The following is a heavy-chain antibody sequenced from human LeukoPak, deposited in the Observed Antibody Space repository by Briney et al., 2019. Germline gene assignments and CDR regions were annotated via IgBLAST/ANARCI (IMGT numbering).Heavy chain of an antibody. D-gene: IGHD3-22*01. V-gene: IGHV3-23*01. CDR3: AKETYYYDSSGYGVAFDI. CDR2: ISGSGGST. Sequence: GGSLRPSCAASGFTFSSYAMSWVRQAPGKGLEWVSAISGSGGSTYYADSVKGRFTISRDNSKNTLYLQMNSLRAEDTAVYYCAKETYYYDSSGYGVAFDIWGQGTMVTVSS. CDR1: GFTFSSYA. J-gene: IGHJ3*02.